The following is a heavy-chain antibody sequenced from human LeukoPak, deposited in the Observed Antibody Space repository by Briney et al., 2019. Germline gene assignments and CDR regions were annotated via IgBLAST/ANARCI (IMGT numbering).Heavy chain of an antibody. J-gene: IGHJ4*02. CDR1: GFPFSHFW. CDR3: ARAVSRVAATGDY. V-gene: IGHV3-7*03. Sequence: GGSLRLSCEASGFPFSHFWMSWVRQAPGKGLEWVANIKKDGSEKYYVDSVKGRFTISRDNAKNSLYLQMNSLRAEDTAVYYCARAVSRVAATGDYWGQGTLVTVSS. CDR2: IKKDGSEK. D-gene: IGHD2-15*01.